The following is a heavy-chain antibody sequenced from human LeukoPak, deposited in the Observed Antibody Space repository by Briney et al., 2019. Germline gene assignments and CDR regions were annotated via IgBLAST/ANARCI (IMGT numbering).Heavy chain of an antibody. V-gene: IGHV3-30*04. CDR2: ISYDGNNK. Sequence: GRSLRLSCAASGFTFSNSAMHWVRQAPGKGLEWVAVISYDGNNKYYADSVKGRFTISRDNSKNTLFLQMNSLKPEDTAVYYCARTFTVAGPIDYWGQGTLVTVSS. CDR3: ARTFTVAGPIDY. J-gene: IGHJ4*02. CDR1: GFTFSNSA. D-gene: IGHD6-19*01.